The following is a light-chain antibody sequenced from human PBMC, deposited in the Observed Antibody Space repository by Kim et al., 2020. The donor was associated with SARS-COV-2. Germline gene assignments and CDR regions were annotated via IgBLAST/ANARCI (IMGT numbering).Light chain of an antibody. Sequence: SVEDTVTITCRASQNVNTCLVWYQQKPGQVPKPRIPKPSRLQGGFPSRFSGVGSGTDFPLTISSLQPDDFATYYCQQYHTHSTFGQGTKVDIK. J-gene: IGKJ1*01. CDR1: QNVNTC. CDR3: QQYHTHST. CDR2: KPS. V-gene: IGKV1-5*03.